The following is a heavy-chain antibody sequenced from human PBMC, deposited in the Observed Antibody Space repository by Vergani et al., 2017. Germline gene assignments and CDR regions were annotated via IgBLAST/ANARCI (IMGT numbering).Heavy chain of an antibody. D-gene: IGHD6-19*01. CDR1: GFILSNAW. J-gene: IGHJ6*02. CDR3: TTGGGWGSYYYYDGMDV. Sequence: EVQLVESGGGLVKPGGSLRLSCEASGFILSNAWMSWVRQAPGKGLEWVGRIKSKTDGGITDYAAPVKGRFTISRDDSENTLYLQMNSLKTEDTAVYYCTTGGGWGSYYYYDGMDVWGQGTTVIVSS. CDR2: IKSKTDGGIT. V-gene: IGHV3-15*01.